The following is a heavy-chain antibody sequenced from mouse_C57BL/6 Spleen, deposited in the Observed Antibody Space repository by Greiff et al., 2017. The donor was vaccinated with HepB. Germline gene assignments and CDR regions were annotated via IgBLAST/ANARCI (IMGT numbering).Heavy chain of an antibody. CDR2: ISYDGSN. D-gene: IGHD2-10*01. J-gene: IGHJ4*01. CDR1: GYSITSGYY. CDR3: ARPYSYYAMDY. Sequence: EVKLMESGPGLVKPSQSLSLTCSVTGYSITSGYYWNWIRQFPGNKLEWMGYISYDGSNNYNPSLKNRISITRDTSKNQFFLKLNSVTTEDTATYYCARPYSYYAMDYWGQGTSVTVSS. V-gene: IGHV3-6*01.